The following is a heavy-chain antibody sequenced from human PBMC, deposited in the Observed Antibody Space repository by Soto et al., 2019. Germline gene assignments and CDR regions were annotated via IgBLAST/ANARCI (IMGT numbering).Heavy chain of an antibody. CDR3: ARAPMVLSRSYFDS. J-gene: IGHJ4*01. V-gene: IGHV4-59*01. Sequence: SEALSLICTVSGGSISDFYWSWIRQPPGKGLEWIGYISYSGNTNYNPSLKSRVSISVDTSKNQLSLNLTSVTAADTAVYYCARAPMVLSRSYFDSWGHGTPVPVSS. D-gene: IGHD2-8*01. CDR1: GGSISDFY. CDR2: ISYSGNT.